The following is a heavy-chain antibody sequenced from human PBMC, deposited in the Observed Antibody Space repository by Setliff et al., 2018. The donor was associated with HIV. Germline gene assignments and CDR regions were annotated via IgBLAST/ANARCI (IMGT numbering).Heavy chain of an antibody. V-gene: IGHV4-4*07. CDR2: IYISGST. D-gene: IGHD1-26*01. Sequence: PSETLSLTCYVTDDPISRYYWSWVRQPAGKGLEWIGFIYISGSTMYNPSLKSRVTMSLDTSKNQVSLKLTSVTAADTAVYYCARRSIVGSTRGYYYYALDVWGQGTTVTVSS. CDR3: ARRSIVGSTRGYYYYALDV. J-gene: IGHJ6*02. CDR1: DDPISRYY.